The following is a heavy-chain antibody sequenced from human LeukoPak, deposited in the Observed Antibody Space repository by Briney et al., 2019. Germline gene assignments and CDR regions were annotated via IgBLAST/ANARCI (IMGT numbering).Heavy chain of an antibody. D-gene: IGHD5-24*01. Sequence: GGSLRLSCAASGFXFSSYGIHWVRQAPGKGLEWVAVISYDGSNKYYADSVKGRFTISRDNSKNTLYLQMNSLRAEDTAVYYCAKDYRDGYTSYYFDYWGQGTLVTVSS. V-gene: IGHV3-30*18. J-gene: IGHJ4*02. CDR2: ISYDGSNK. CDR1: GFXFSSYG. CDR3: AKDYRDGYTSYYFDY.